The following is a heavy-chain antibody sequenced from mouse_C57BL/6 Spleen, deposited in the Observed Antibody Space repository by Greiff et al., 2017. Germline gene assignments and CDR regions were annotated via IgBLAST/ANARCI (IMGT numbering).Heavy chain of an antibody. V-gene: IGHV1-64*01. CDR2: IHPNSGST. CDR3: ARPIKTVVARAMDY. Sequence: QVQLQQPGAELVKPGASVKLSCKASGYTFTSYWMHWVKPRPGQGLEWIGMIHPNSGSTNYNEKFKSKATLTVDKSSSTAYMQLSSLTSEDSAVYYCARPIKTVVARAMDYWGQGTSVTVSS. CDR1: GYTFTSYW. J-gene: IGHJ4*01. D-gene: IGHD1-1*01.